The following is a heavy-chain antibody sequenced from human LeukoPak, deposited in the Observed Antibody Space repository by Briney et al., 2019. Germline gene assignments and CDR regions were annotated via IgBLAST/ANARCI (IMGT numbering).Heavy chain of an antibody. Sequence: SVKVSCKASGGTFSSYAISWVRQAPGQGLEWMGGIIPIFGTANYAQKFQGRVTITADESTSTAYMELSSLRSEDTAVYYCASDRDYGDLFDYWGQGTPVTVSS. D-gene: IGHD4-17*01. CDR1: GGTFSSYA. CDR3: ASDRDYGDLFDY. CDR2: IIPIFGTA. V-gene: IGHV1-69*01. J-gene: IGHJ4*02.